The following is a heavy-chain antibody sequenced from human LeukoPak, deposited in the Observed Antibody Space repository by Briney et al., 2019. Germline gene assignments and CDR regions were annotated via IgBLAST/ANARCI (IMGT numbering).Heavy chain of an antibody. CDR2: LNPSGGNT. Sequence: ASVKVSCKTSGYSFTSHYMHWVRQAPGQGLEWMGILNPSGGNTNYAQRFEGRVTMTRDTSTSTVYMELSSLRSEDTAVYYCARSRRGSYRARGGIYYWGQGTLVTVSS. D-gene: IGHD1-26*01. CDR3: ARSRRGSYRARGGIYY. CDR1: GYSFTSHY. V-gene: IGHV1-46*01. J-gene: IGHJ4*02.